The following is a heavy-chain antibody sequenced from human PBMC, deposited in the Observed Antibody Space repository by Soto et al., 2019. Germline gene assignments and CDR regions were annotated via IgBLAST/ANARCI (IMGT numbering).Heavy chain of an antibody. V-gene: IGHV4-59*01. D-gene: IGHD1-26*01. Sequence: SETLSLTCTVSGGSISRYYWSWIRQPPGKGLEWIGYIYYSGSTNYNPSLKSRVTISVDTSKNQFSLKLSSVTSADTAVYYCARYRGGSFYFDYWGQGTLVTVSS. J-gene: IGHJ4*02. CDR2: IYYSGST. CDR3: ARYRGGSFYFDY. CDR1: GGSISRYY.